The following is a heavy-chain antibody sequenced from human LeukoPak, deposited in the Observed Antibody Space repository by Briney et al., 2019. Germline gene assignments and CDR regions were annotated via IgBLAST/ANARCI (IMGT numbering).Heavy chain of an antibody. J-gene: IGHJ3*02. CDR3: ARAPWAVAGFHGAFDI. Sequence: TSETLSLTCAVSGYSISSGYYWGWIRQPPGKGLEWIGSIYHSGSTYYNPSLKSRVTISVDTPKNQFSLKLSSVTAADTAVYYCARAPWAVAGFHGAFDIWGQGTMVTVSS. CDR2: IYHSGST. CDR1: GYSISSGYY. V-gene: IGHV4-38-2*01. D-gene: IGHD6-19*01.